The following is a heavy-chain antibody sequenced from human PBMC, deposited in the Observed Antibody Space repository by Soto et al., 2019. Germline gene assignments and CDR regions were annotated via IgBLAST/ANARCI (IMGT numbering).Heavy chain of an antibody. CDR2: TYYRSKWYN. V-gene: IGHV6-1*01. Sequence: SQTLSLTCAISGDSVSINSAAWNLIRQSPSRGLEWLGRTYYRSKWYNDYAVSVKSRITINPDTSKNQFSLQLNSVTPEDTAVYYCARDLEYYDFWSGPDAFDIWGQGTMVTVSS. CDR1: GDSVSINSAA. J-gene: IGHJ3*02. D-gene: IGHD3-3*01. CDR3: ARDLEYYDFWSGPDAFDI.